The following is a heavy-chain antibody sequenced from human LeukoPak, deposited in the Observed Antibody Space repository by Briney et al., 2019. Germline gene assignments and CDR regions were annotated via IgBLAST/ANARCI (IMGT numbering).Heavy chain of an antibody. Sequence: PGGSLRLSCAASGFTFSSYAMSWVRQAPGKGLEWVSAISNFDGRTYYADSVKGRFSISRDTSKNTMYLQVNSLRAEDTAVYYRAKTPTLFDYDSSGYYLYYFDYWGQGTLVTVSS. CDR3: AKTPTLFDYDSSGYYLYYFDY. J-gene: IGHJ4*02. CDR1: GFTFSSYA. CDR2: ISNFDGRT. V-gene: IGHV3-23*01. D-gene: IGHD3-22*01.